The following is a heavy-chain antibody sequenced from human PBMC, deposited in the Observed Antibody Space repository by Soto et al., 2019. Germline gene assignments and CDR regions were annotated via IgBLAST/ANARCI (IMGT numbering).Heavy chain of an antibody. J-gene: IGHJ4*02. V-gene: IGHV3-74*01. Sequence: GGSLRLSCAGSGFTFSSFWMHWVRQAPGKGLVWVSRINGDGGITNYADSVKGRFTISRDNSKNTLYLQMNSLRAEDTAVYYCAKAPLWFGRYYFDYWGQGT. CDR3: AKAPLWFGRYYFDY. D-gene: IGHD3-10*01. CDR1: GFTFSSFW. CDR2: INGDGGIT.